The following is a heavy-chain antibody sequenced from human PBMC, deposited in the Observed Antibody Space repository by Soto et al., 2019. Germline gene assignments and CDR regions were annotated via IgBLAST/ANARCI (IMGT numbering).Heavy chain of an antibody. J-gene: IGHJ6*02. CDR1: GFGVSNNY. V-gene: IGHV3-66*01. CDR3: AKGQLVNTFYYYYGMDV. Sequence: GGSLRLSCAASGFGVSNNYMSWVRQAPGKGLEWVSAINSGGNTYYADSVKGRFTFSRDNSKNTVYLQMNSLRAEDTAVYYCAKGQLVNTFYYYYGMDVWGQGTTVTVS. D-gene: IGHD6-13*01. CDR2: INSGGNT.